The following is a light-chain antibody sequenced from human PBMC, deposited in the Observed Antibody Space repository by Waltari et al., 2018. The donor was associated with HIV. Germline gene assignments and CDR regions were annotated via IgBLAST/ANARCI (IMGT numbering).Light chain of an antibody. V-gene: IGKV1-39*01. CDR3: QQTYNSPRT. J-gene: IGKJ1*01. CDR1: QSISSS. CDR2: AAS. Sequence: DIQMTQSPSSLSASVGDRVIITCRAGQSISSSVNWYQQKPGRAPKVLIHAASNLQSGVPSRFSGSGSGTDFTLTITSLQLEDSATYFCQQTYNSPRTFGQGTKVEIK.